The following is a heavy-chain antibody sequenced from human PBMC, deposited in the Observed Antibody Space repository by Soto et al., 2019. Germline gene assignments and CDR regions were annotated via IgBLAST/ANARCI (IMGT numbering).Heavy chain of an antibody. CDR3: VRVVAIPGYPDN. D-gene: IGHD3-9*01. CDR1: GGTFSSYA. V-gene: IGHV1-69*12. Sequence: QVQLVQSGAEVRQPASSVKVSCKTSGGTFSSYAISWVRQAPGQGLEWMGGIVPIVDTSTYAQKFQGRVTITADEATSTASMALSSLRSDDTAIYYCVRVVAIPGYPDNWGQGTLVTVSS. CDR2: IVPIVDTS. J-gene: IGHJ4*02.